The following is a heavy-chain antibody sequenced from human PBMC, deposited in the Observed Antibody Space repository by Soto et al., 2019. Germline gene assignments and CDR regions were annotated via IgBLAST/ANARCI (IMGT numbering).Heavy chain of an antibody. Sequence: QVQLQESGPGLVKPSETLTLTCTVSGGSISNGGYHWTWIRLSPGKGLEWIGYVYHTGHADYNPSLKGRLSISVDTSMNQFSLNLNSLTAADTALYYCTRERGLGASMVRAARWFDPWGQGIMVTVSS. D-gene: IGHD3-10*01. CDR1: GGSISNGGYH. CDR3: TRERGLGASMVRAARWFDP. J-gene: IGHJ5*02. V-gene: IGHV4-31*03. CDR2: VYHTGHA.